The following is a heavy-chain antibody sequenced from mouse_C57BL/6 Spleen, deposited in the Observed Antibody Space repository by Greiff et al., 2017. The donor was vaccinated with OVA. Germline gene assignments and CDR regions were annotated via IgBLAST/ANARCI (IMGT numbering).Heavy chain of an antibody. CDR3: ARGGGYYPYYYAMDY. CDR1: GYAFSSSW. J-gene: IGHJ4*01. V-gene: IGHV1-82*01. D-gene: IGHD2-3*01. CDR2: IYPGDGDT. Sequence: VQLQQSGPELVKPGASVKISCKASGYAFSSSWMNWVKQRPGKGLEWIGRIYPGDGDTNYNGKFKGKATLTADKSSSTAYMQLSSLTSEDSAVYFCARGGGYYPYYYAMDYWGQGTSVTVSS.